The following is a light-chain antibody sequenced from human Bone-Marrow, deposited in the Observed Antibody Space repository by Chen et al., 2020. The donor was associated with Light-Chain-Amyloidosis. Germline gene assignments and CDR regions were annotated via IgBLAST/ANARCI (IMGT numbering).Light chain of an antibody. CDR2: DDS. CDR3: QVWDRSSDRPV. J-gene: IGLJ3*02. Sequence: SYVLTPPSSVSVATGQTATIACGGNKIGSTSVHWYQQTPGQAPLLVVYDDSDRPSGIPERLSGSNSGNTATLTISRVEAGDEADYYCQVWDRSSDRPVFGGGTKLTVL. V-gene: IGLV3-21*02. CDR1: KIGSTS.